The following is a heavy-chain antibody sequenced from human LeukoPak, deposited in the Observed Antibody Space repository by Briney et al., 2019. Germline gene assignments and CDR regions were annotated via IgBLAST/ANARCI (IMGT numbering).Heavy chain of an antibody. CDR1: GYTFTSYG. J-gene: IGHJ4*02. V-gene: IGHV1-18*01. D-gene: IGHD3-10*01. Sequence: ASVKVSCKASGYTFTSYGISWVRQAPGQGLEWMGWISAYNGNTNYAQKHQGRVTMTTDTSTSTAYMELRSLRSDDTAVYYCARDTIVRGVLDLDYWGQGTLVTVSS. CDR2: ISAYNGNT. CDR3: ARDTIVRGVLDLDY.